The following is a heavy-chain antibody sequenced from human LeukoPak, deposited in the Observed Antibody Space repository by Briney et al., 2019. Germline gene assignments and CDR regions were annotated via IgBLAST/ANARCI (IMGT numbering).Heavy chain of an antibody. CDR3: AKGIGLTVAGLHY. CDR1: GFTVSSCA. J-gene: IGHJ4*02. CDR2: ISGSGDNT. V-gene: IGHV3-23*01. D-gene: IGHD6-19*01. Sequence: GGSLRLSCGASGFTVSSCAMTWVRQAPGKGLEWVSAISGSGDNTYYADSVKGRFTISRDNSKTTLNLQMNSLRAEDTAVYYCAKGIGLTVAGLHYWGQGTLVTVSS.